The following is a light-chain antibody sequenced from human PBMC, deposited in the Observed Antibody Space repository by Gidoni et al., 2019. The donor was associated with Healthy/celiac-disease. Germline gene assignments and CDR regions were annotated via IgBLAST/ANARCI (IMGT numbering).Light chain of an antibody. J-gene: IGKJ5*01. CDR2: DAS. V-gene: IGKV3-11*01. CDR3: QQRSNWPPGIT. CDR1: QSVSSY. Sequence: TQSPATLSLSPGERATLSCRASQSVSSYLSWYQQKPGQAPRLLIYDASNRATGIPARFSGSGSGTDFTLTISILEPEDFAVYYCQQRSNWPPGITFGQXTRLEIK.